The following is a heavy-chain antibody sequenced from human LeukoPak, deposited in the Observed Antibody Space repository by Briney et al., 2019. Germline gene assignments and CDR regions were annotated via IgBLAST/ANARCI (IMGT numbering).Heavy chain of an antibody. Sequence: SVKVSCKASGYTFTGYYMHWVRQAPGQGLEWMGWINPNSGGTNYAQKFQGRVTMTRDTSISTAYMELSRLRSDDTAVYYCARETYYYGSGSYYPTPQPLLGYWGQGTLVTVSS. CDR1: GYTFTGYY. CDR2: INPNSGGT. D-gene: IGHD3-10*01. J-gene: IGHJ4*02. CDR3: ARETYYYGSGSYYPTPQPLLGY. V-gene: IGHV1-2*02.